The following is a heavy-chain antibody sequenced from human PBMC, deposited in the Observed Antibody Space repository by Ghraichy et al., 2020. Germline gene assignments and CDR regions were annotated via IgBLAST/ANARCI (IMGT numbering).Heavy chain of an antibody. J-gene: IGHJ6*02. CDR1: GGSVSSGSYY. V-gene: IGHV4-61*01. CDR2: IYYSGST. Sequence: SETLSLTCTVSGGSVSSGSYYWSWIRQPPGKGLEWIGYIYYSGSTNYNPSLKSRVTISVDTSKNQFSLKLSSVTAADTAVYYCARDDLERNGMDVWGQGTTVTVSS. CDR3: ARDDLERNGMDV. D-gene: IGHD1-1*01.